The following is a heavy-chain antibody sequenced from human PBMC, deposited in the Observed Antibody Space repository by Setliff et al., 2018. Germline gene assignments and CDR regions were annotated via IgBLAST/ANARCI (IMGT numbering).Heavy chain of an antibody. Sequence: LSLTCTVSVGSISSGDHYWSWIRQPAGKGLEWIGRIHASGSTNYNPSLKSRVTISLDTSNNQFSLKLSSVTAAETAMYYCARSGDYGSGRLSPWGQGTLVTVSS. D-gene: IGHD3-10*01. J-gene: IGHJ5*02. V-gene: IGHV4-61*02. CDR1: VGSISSGDHY. CDR3: ARSGDYGSGRLSP. CDR2: IHASGST.